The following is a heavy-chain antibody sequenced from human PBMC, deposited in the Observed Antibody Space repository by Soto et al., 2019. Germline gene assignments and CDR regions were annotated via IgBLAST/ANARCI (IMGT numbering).Heavy chain of an antibody. CDR2: ISAYNGNT. CDR3: ARDGVDTATGYYYGMDV. V-gene: IGHV1-18*01. CDR1: GYTFTSYG. D-gene: IGHD5-18*01. J-gene: IGHJ6*02. Sequence: QVQLVQSGAEAKKPGASVKVSCKASGYTFTSYGISWVRQAPGQGLEWMGWISAYNGNTNYAQQLQGRVTMTTDTTTSTAYMELRSLRSDDTAVYYCARDGVDTATGYYYGMDVWGQGTTVTVSS.